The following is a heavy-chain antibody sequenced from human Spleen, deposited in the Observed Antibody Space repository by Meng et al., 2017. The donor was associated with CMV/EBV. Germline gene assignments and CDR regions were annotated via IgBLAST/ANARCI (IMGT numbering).Heavy chain of an antibody. J-gene: IGHJ5*02. CDR3: ARDYSSSWYNWFDP. CDR1: DSVSSNSAA. CDR2: TYYRSKWYN. Sequence: DSVSSNSAAWNWIRQSPSRGIEWLGRTYYRSKWYNDYAVSVKSRITINPNTSKNQFSLQLNSVTPEDTAVYYCARDYSSSWYNWFDPWGQGTLVTVSS. V-gene: IGHV6-1*01. D-gene: IGHD6-13*01.